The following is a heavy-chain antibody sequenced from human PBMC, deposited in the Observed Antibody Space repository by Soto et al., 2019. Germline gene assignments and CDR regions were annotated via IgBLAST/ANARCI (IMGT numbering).Heavy chain of an antibody. Sequence: VGSLRLSCAASGFTFSSYAMSWVRQAPGKGLEWVSAISGSGGSTYYADSVKGRFTISRDNSKNTLYLQMNSLRAEDTAVYYCFTLGGVVTADKEGVDPWGQGTLVTVSS. CDR3: FTLGGVVTADKEGVDP. J-gene: IGHJ5*02. V-gene: IGHV3-23*01. CDR2: ISGSGGST. D-gene: IGHD2-2*01. CDR1: GFTFSSYA.